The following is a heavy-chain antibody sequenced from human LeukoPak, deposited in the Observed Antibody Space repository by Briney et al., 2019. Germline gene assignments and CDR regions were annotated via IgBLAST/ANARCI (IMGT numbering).Heavy chain of an antibody. CDR1: GFTFSSYW. J-gene: IGHJ4*02. CDR3: ARLAYYYDSSGDY. D-gene: IGHD3-22*01. Sequence: PGGSLRLSCATSGFTFSSYWMSWVRQAPGKGLEWVANIKQDGSEKYYVDSVKGRFTISRDNAKNSLYLQMNSLRAEDTAVYYCARLAYYYDSSGDYWGQGTLVTVSS. CDR2: IKQDGSEK. V-gene: IGHV3-7*01.